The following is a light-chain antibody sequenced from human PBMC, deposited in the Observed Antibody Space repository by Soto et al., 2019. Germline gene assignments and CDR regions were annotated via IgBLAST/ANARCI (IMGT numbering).Light chain of an antibody. CDR1: SIDIGAYKY. V-gene: IGLV2-14*01. J-gene: IGLJ1*01. CDR2: EXF. Sequence: SLLLSLTISGTGNSIDIGAYKYITWYQQYPVKAPKLIIFEXFNRPSGVSNRFSGSKSGNTASLTIAGLQAEDEADYHCSSYTTGSTLYVFGGGTKVTV. CDR3: SSYTTGSTLYV.